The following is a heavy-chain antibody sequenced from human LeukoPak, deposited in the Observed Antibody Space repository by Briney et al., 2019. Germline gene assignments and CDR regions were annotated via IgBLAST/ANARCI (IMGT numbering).Heavy chain of an antibody. CDR2: IYSGGSA. D-gene: IGHD5-24*01. J-gene: IGHJ6*02. CDR1: GFTFSSYA. CDR3: ARAGDHYYGLDV. Sequence: PGGSLRLSCAASGFTFSSYAMSWVRQAPGKGLEWVSIIYSGGSAFYADSVWGRFTISRDNSKKTLYLQMNRLRADDTAVYYCARAGDHYYGLDVWGQGTTVTVSS. V-gene: IGHV3-66*01.